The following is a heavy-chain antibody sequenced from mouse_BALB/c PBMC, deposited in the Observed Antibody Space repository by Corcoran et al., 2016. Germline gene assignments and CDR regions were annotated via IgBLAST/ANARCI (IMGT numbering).Heavy chain of an antibody. CDR1: GYTFTNYG. Sequence: QIQLVQSGPELKKPGETVKISCKASGYTFTNYGMNCVKQAPGKGLKWMGWINTYTGEPIYADDFKGRFAFSLETSASTAYLQINNLKNEDTATYFGAREPYAMDYWGQGTSVTVSS. CDR2: INTYTGEP. J-gene: IGHJ4*01. V-gene: IGHV9-3-1*01. CDR3: AREPYAMDY.